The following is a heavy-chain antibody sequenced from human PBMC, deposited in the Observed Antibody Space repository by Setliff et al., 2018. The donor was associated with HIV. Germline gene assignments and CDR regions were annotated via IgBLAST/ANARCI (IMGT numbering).Heavy chain of an antibody. V-gene: IGHV4-38-2*01. J-gene: IGHJ4*02. CDR1: GYSISSGYY. D-gene: IGHD3-9*01. CDR2: IYHSGRT. Sequence: PSETLSLTCAVSGYSISSGYYWGWIRQPPGKGLEWIGTIYHSGRTYYNPSLKSRVTISVDTSKSQFSLKLTSVTAADTAVYYCARLDYDILTDYQREFDYWGQGTLVTVSS. CDR3: ARLDYDILTDYQREFDY.